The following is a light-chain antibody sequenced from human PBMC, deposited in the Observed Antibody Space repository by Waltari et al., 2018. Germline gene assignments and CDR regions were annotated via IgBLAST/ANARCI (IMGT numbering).Light chain of an antibody. CDR2: KAN. CDR3: SLYMGSGVWV. V-gene: IGLV8-61*01. J-gene: IGLJ3*02. CDR1: SGSVSTTSY. Sequence: QTVVTQEPSLSVSPGGTVTLTCALSSGSVSTTSYATWYQQTPGQAPRTLLYKANTRSSGVPDRFSGSILGNKVALTITGAQAEDESDYYCSLYMGSGVWVFGGGTKLTVL.